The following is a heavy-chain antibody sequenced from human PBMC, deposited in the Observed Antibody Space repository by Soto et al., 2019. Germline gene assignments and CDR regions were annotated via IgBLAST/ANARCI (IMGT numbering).Heavy chain of an antibody. V-gene: IGHV3-53*01. J-gene: IGHJ4*02. CDR3: AGTHYDILTGYPYFDY. Sequence: GGSLRLSCAASGFTVSSNYMSWVRQAPGKGLEWVSVIYSGGSTYYADSVKGRFTISRDNSKNTLYLQMNSLRAEDTAVYYCAGTHYDILTGYPYFDYWGQGTLVTVSS. CDR2: IYSGGST. D-gene: IGHD3-9*01. CDR1: GFTVSSNY.